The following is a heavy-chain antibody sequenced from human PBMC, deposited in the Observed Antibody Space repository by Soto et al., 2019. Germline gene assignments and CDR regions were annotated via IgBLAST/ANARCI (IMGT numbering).Heavy chain of an antibody. V-gene: IGHV4-30-4*01. D-gene: IGHD4-17*01. CDR2: IYYSGST. CDR3: ARDASIYGDGVMTNWFDP. J-gene: IGHJ5*02. Sequence: SETLSLTCTVSGGSISSGDYYWSWIRQPPGKGLEWIGYIYYSGSTYYNPSLKSRVTISVDTSKNQFSLKLSSVTAADTAVYYCARDASIYGDGVMTNWFDPWGQGTLVTVSS. CDR1: GGSISSGDYY.